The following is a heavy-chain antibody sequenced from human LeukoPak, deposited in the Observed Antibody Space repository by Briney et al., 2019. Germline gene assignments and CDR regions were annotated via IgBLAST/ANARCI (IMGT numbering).Heavy chain of an antibody. V-gene: IGHV1-18*01. CDR2: ISAYSGNT. CDR3: ARARRDGAAGTWVY. Sequence: GASVKVSCKASGYTXTSYGISWVRQAPGQGLEWMGWISAYSGNTNYVQKLQGRVTMTTDTSTTTAYMELRSLRSDDTAVYYCARARRDGAAGTWVYWGQGTLVTVSS. D-gene: IGHD6-13*01. CDR1: GYTXTSYG. J-gene: IGHJ4*02.